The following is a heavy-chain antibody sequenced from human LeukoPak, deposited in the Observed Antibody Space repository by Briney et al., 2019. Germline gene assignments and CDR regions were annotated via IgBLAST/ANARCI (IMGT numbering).Heavy chain of an antibody. J-gene: IGHJ4*02. V-gene: IGHV3-48*04. CDR2: ISSSGSTI. CDR3: ARGRAWGFGELLFFGY. D-gene: IGHD3-10*01. Sequence: PGGSLRLSCAASGFTFSSYSMNWVRQAPGKGLEWVSYISSSGSTIYYADSVKGRFTISRDNAKNSLYLQMNSLRAGDTAVYYCARGRAWGFGELLFFGYWGQGTLVTVSS. CDR1: GFTFSSYS.